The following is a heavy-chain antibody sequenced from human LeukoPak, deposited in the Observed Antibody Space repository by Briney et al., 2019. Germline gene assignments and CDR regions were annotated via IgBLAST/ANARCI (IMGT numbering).Heavy chain of an antibody. Sequence: GASVTVSCKASVYIFSTYGISWVRQAPGQGLEWMGCISGYNGNTNYAQKLQGRVTMTTDTSTSTAYMELRSLRSDDTAVYYCARRRSEEFDFDCWGQGTLVTVSS. J-gene: IGHJ4*02. CDR3: ARRRSEEFDFDC. V-gene: IGHV1-18*01. CDR2: ISGYNGNT. CDR1: VYIFSTYG. D-gene: IGHD6-19*01.